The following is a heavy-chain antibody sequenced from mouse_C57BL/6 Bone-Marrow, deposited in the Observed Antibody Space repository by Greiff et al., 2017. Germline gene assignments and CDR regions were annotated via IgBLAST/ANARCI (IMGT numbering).Heavy chain of an antibody. V-gene: IGHV1-82*01. J-gene: IGHJ1*03. CDR1: GYAFSSSW. CDR3: AYGSSPDYFDV. Sequence: QVQLQQSGPELVKPGASVKISCKASGYAFSSSWMNWVKQRPGKGLEWIGRIYPGDGDTNYNGKFKGKATLTADKSSSTAYMQLSSLTDEDSAVYCCAYGSSPDYFDVWGTGTTVTVSS. D-gene: IGHD1-1*01. CDR2: IYPGDGDT.